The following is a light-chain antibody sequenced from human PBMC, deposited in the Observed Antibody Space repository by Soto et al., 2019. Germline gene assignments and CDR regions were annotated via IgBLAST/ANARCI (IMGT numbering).Light chain of an antibody. CDR3: CSYAGSSTLEV. CDR1: SSDVGSYNL. Sequence: QSALTQPASVSGSPGQSITISCTGTSSDVGSYNLVSWYQQHPGKAPKLMIYEGSKRPSGVSNRFSGSKSGNTASLTISGLQAADEADYYCCSYAGSSTLEVFGTGTKLTVL. CDR2: EGS. J-gene: IGLJ1*01. V-gene: IGLV2-23*03.